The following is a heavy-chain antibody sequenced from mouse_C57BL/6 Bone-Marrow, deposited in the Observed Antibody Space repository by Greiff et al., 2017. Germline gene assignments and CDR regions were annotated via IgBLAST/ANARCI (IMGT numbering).Heavy chain of an antibody. J-gene: IGHJ2*01. CDR3: ASREGSRYFDY. Sequence: EVKLVESGGDLVKPGGSLKLSCAASGFTFSSYGMSWVRQTPDKRLEWVATISSGGSYTYYPDSVKGRFTISRDNAKNTLYLQMSSLKSEDTAMYYCASREGSRYFDYWGQGTTLTVSS. CDR1: GFTFSSYG. V-gene: IGHV5-6*02. CDR2: ISSGGSYT. D-gene: IGHD1-1*01.